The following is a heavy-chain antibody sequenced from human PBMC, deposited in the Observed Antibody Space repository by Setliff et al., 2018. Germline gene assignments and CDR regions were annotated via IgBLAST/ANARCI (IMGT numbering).Heavy chain of an antibody. D-gene: IGHD3-10*01. CDR2: XXXXXXXX. J-gene: IGHJ4*02. CDR1: GFNFGNYA. V-gene: IGHV3-23*01. Sequence: GGSLRLSCAASGFNFGNYAMTWVRQAPGKGLHWVSSXXXXXXXXXXXXXXXXRXXXSRDXXXNTVFLQMNSLRVEDTGIYYCAKRALTSTMVASGGDFDYWAQGTLVTVSS. CDR3: AKRALTSTMVASGGDFDY.